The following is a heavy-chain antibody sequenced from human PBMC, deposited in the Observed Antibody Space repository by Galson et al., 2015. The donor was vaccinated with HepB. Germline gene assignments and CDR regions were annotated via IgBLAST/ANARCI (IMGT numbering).Heavy chain of an antibody. J-gene: IGHJ6*02. CDR3: ARDIEYYDFWSGYYTGIDYYYYGMDV. V-gene: IGHV1-46*01. D-gene: IGHD3-3*01. CDR2: INPSGGST. CDR1: GYTFTSYY. Sequence: SVKVSCKASGYTFTSYYMHWVRQAPGQGLEWMGIINPSGGSTSYAQKFQGRVTMTRDTSTSTVYMELSSLRSEDTAVYYCARDIEYYDFWSGYYTGIDYYYYGMDVWGQGTTVTVSS.